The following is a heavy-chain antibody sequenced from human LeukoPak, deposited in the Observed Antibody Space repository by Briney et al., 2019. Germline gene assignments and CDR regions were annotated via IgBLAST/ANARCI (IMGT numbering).Heavy chain of an antibody. CDR1: DGSITRSGYY. CDR3: ARLRVTTGFDY. CDR2: IYYSGIT. Sequence: NPSETLSLTCTVSDGSITRSGYYWGWIRQTPGEGLDWIGSIYYSGITYYNPSLQGRVTMSVDTSKNQFSLKLNSVTVADTAVYYCARLRVTTGFDYWDQGIPVTVSS. D-gene: IGHD2-21*02. J-gene: IGHJ4*02. V-gene: IGHV4-39*01.